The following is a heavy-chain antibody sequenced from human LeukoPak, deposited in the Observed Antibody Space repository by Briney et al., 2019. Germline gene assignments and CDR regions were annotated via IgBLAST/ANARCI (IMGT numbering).Heavy chain of an antibody. J-gene: IGHJ4*02. CDR1: GFIFRTYA. D-gene: IGHD3-9*01. V-gene: IGHV3-23*01. Sequence: AASLRLSCAASGFIFRTYAMSWVRQPPGKGLDRVSAITGSGDTTYYADSVKGRFTISRDNSKNTLYVEMNTLRAEDTAVYYCAKWGDYDILTGYYVPDFWGQGTLVTVSS. CDR2: ITGSGDTT. CDR3: AKWGDYDILTGYYVPDF.